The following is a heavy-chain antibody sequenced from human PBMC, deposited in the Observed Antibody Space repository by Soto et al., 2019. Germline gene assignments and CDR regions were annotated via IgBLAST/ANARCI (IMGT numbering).Heavy chain of an antibody. J-gene: IGHJ5*02. CDR3: AEAARGLPGIFDP. D-gene: IGHD6-6*01. CDR1: GGSISSSSYY. CDR2: IYYSGST. V-gene: IGHV4-39*01. Sequence: SEPLSLTCTVSGGSISSSSYYWGWIRQPPGKGLEWIGSIYYSGSTYYNPSLKSRVTISVDTSKNQFSLKLSSVTAADTAVYYCAEAARGLPGIFDPWGQGTLVTVSS.